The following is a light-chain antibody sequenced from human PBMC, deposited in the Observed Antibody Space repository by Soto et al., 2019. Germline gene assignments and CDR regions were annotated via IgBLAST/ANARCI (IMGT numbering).Light chain of an antibody. CDR2: SNN. CDR1: SSNIGGNT. Sequence: QSVLTQPPSASGSPGQRVSISCSGSSSNIGGNTVNWYQQLPGTAPKLLIYSNNQRPSGVPARFSGSKSGTTASLAISGLQSDDEADYYCATWYDSMNGPVFGTGTKLTVL. V-gene: IGLV1-44*01. CDR3: ATWYDSMNGPV. J-gene: IGLJ1*01.